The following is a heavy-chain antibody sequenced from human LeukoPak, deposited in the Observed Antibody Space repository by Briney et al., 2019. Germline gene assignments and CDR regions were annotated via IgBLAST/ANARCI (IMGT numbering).Heavy chain of an antibody. D-gene: IGHD6-13*01. CDR1: GGSISGYY. CDR2: IYYSGAT. Sequence: SETLSLTCTVSGGSISGYYWSWIRQPPGKGLEWIGDIYYSGATNYNPSLKSRVTMSVDTSKNQFSLNLTSVTAADTAVYYCATYPGSSWYYGWFDPWGQGTLVTVSP. CDR3: ATYPGSSWYYGWFDP. V-gene: IGHV4-59*01. J-gene: IGHJ5*02.